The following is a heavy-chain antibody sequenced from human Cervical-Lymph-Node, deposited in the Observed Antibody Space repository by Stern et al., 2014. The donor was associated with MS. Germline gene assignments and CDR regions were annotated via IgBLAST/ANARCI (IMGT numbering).Heavy chain of an antibody. Sequence: QVQLQESGPGLVKPSQTLSLTCTVSSGSISRGGYYWNWIRPHPGEGLEGLGSPYYNGNTFYSPSLKSRVSMSIDTSENQFSLNLNSVPAADTAVYYCARSYELRSGSYYGPTDYWGQGTLVTVSS. D-gene: IGHD3-10*01. V-gene: IGHV4-31*03. CDR1: SGSISRGGYY. CDR2: PYYNGNT. CDR3: ARSYELRSGSYYGPTDY. J-gene: IGHJ4*02.